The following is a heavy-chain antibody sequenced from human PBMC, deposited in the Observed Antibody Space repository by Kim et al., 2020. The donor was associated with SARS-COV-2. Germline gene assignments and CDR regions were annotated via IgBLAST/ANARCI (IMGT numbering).Heavy chain of an antibody. V-gene: IGHV4-34*01. CDR3: ARVSWSSSWFDY. J-gene: IGHJ4*02. Sequence: SETLSLTCAVYGGSFSGYYWSWIRQPPGKGLEWIGEINHSGSTNYNPSLKSRVTISVDTSKNQFSLKLSSVTAADTAVYYCARVSWSSSWFDYWGQGTLVTVSS. CDR1: GGSFSGYY. CDR2: INHSGST. D-gene: IGHD6-13*01.